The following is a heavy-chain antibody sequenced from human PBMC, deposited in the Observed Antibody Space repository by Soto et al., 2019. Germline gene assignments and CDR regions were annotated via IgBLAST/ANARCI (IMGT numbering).Heavy chain of an antibody. J-gene: IGHJ4*01. Sequence: ASVKVSCKASGYSFSDYSIRWVRQAPGQGLEWLGWISTVSGNTDYSQKFQGRVSMTRDTSARTAYMALKSLRSEDTAVYYCGRGQRDCSTKHWASDFHYWG. V-gene: IGHV1-3*04. CDR3: GRGQRDCSTKHWASDFHY. CDR2: ISTVSGNT. D-gene: IGHD2-2*01. CDR1: GYSFSDYS.